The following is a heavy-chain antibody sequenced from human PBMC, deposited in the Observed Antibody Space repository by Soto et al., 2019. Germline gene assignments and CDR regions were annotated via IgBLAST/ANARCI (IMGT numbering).Heavy chain of an antibody. CDR2: IYPSDSDA. CDR1: GYTFTRYW. CDR3: ARRYYDILTGYYYFDY. V-gene: IGHV5-51*01. J-gene: IGHJ4*02. D-gene: IGHD3-9*01. Sequence: GESLKISCEGSGYTFTRYWIGWVRQIPGKGLEWMGIIYPSDSDAKYSPSFEGQVTISADESISTAYLRWNSLKASDTAMYYCARRYYDILTGYYYFDYWGQGTLVTVSS.